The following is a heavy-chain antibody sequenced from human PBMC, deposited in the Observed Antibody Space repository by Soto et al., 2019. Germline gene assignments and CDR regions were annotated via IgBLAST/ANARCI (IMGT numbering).Heavy chain of an antibody. Sequence: SETLSLTCTVSGGPIRSSSHYWGWIRQSPGTGLEWIGSIDESGDSYYNPSLKSRVTIFVDTSKNQFSLKLISVTGADSAIYYCAREGGYVDYWSQGTLVTVSS. J-gene: IGHJ4*02. D-gene: IGHD1-1*01. CDR1: GGPIRSSSHY. V-gene: IGHV4-39*02. CDR3: AREGGYVDY. CDR2: IDESGDS.